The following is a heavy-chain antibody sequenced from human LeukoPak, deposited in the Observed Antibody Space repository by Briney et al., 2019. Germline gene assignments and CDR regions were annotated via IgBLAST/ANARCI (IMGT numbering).Heavy chain of an antibody. J-gene: IGHJ1*01. CDR1: GGTFSSYA. CDR2: IIPIFGAA. Sequence: SVKVSCKASGGTFSSYAISWVRQAPGQGLEWMGGIIPIFGAANYAQKFQGRVTITADESTSTAYMELSSLRSEDTAVYYCAREYCGGDCYSGAEYFQHWGQGTLVTVSS. CDR3: AREYCGGDCYSGAEYFQH. V-gene: IGHV1-69*01. D-gene: IGHD2-21*02.